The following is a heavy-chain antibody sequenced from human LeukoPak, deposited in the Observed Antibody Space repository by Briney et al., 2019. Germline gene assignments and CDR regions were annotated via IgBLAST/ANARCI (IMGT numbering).Heavy chain of an antibody. CDR1: GFIFSSKW. CDR3: AREYGDYLRLDAFDI. J-gene: IGHJ3*02. Sequence: GGSLRLSCAASGFIFSSKWMSWVRQAPGKGLEWVANINHDGSEKYYVDSVKGRFTISRDNAKNSLYLQMNSLRAEDTAVYYCAREYGDYLRLDAFDIWGQGTMVTVSS. V-gene: IGHV3-7*01. D-gene: IGHD4-17*01. CDR2: INHDGSEK.